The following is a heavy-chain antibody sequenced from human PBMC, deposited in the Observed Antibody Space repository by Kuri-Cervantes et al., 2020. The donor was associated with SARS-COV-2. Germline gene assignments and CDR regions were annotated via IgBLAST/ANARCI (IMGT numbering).Heavy chain of an antibody. J-gene: IGHJ5*02. CDR1: GFTFSSYG. CDR3: ARDGPRGFYYDSSGYSDWFDP. CDR2: IWYDGSNK. V-gene: IGHV3-33*01. D-gene: IGHD3-22*01. Sequence: GGSLRLSCAASGFTFSSYGMHWVRQAAGKGLEWVAVIWYDGSNKYYADSVKGRFTISRDNSKNTLYLQMNSLRAEDTAVYYCARDGPRGFYYDSSGYSDWFDPWGQGTLVTVSS.